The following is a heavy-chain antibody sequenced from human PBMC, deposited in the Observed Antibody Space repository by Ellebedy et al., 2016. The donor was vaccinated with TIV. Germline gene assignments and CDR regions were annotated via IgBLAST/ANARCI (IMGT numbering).Heavy chain of an antibody. CDR3: ARIKLDPTGNFDDPHDY. J-gene: IGHJ4*02. Sequence: SGPTLVKPTQTLTLTCTVSGFALNISEMSVSWIRQPPGKALEWLARIDWDDDTFYSASLKTRLTISKVTSENRVVLTMTKMDPVDTATYFCARIKLDPTGNFDDPHDYWGPGTLVIVSS. CDR1: GFALNISEMS. CDR2: IDWDDDT. V-gene: IGHV2-70*17. D-gene: IGHD1-1*01.